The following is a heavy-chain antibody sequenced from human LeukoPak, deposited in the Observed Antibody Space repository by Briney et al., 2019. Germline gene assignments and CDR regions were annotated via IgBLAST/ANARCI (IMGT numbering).Heavy chain of an antibody. CDR1: GFSFSTYS. CDR2: ISRTSSYI. J-gene: IGHJ4*02. CDR3: AREGDYGDYFDY. Sequence: PGGSLRLSCAAAGFSFSTYSMNWVRQTPGKGLEWVSSISRTSSYIYYADSVKGRFTLSRDNGKNSLYLQMNSLRAEDTAVYYCAREGDYGDYFDYWGQGTLVTVSS. V-gene: IGHV3-21*01. D-gene: IGHD4-17*01.